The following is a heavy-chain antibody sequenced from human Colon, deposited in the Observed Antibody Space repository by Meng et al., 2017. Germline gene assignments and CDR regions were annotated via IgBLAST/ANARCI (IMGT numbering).Heavy chain of an antibody. Sequence: VSLQQWCAVLFTPSETLLLTCACYGVSFMCSYWSWMRQHPGKRLEWIGEIKHGGSTNDNPSLKSRVTISVDTSKNQFSLKLISVTAADTAVYYCARERLSSGWYGGRWFDPWGQGTLVTVSS. CDR2: IKHGGST. CDR1: GVSFMCSY. D-gene: IGHD6-19*01. V-gene: IGHV4-34*01. CDR3: ARERLSSGWYGGRWFDP. J-gene: IGHJ5*02.